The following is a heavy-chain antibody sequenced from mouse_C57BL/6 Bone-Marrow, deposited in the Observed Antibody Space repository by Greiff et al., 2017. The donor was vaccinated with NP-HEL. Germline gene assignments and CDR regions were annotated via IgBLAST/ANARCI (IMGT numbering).Heavy chain of an antibody. CDR1: GYTFTSYW. CDR3: ARVGLTTTKFDYYAMDY. V-gene: IGHV1-53*01. D-gene: IGHD2-4*01. CDR2: INPSNGGT. J-gene: IGHJ4*01. Sequence: QVQLQQPGTELVKPGASVKLSCKASGYTFTSYWMHWVKQRPGQGLEWIGNINPSNGGTNYNEKFKSKATLTVDKSSSTAYMQLSSLTSEDSAVYYCARVGLTTTKFDYYAMDYWGQGTSVTVSS.